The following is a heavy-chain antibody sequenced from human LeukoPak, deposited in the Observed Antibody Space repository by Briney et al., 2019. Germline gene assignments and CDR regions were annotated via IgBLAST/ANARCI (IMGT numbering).Heavy chain of an antibody. CDR1: GYTFTGYY. V-gene: IGHV1-2*02. D-gene: IGHD3-22*01. Sequence: ATVKVSCKASGYTFTGYYMHWVRQAPGQGLEWMGWINSNCGGTNYAQKFQGRVTMTRDTSISTAYMELSRLRSDDTAVYYCARTAGRYYYDSSGYYGDAFDIWGQGTMVTVSS. CDR2: INSNCGGT. J-gene: IGHJ3*02. CDR3: ARTAGRYYYDSSGYYGDAFDI.